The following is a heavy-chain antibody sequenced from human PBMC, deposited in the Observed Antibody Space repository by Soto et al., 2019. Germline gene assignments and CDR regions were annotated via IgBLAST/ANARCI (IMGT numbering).Heavy chain of an antibody. CDR1: GGSISSSSSY. CDR2: IYYSGST. V-gene: IGHV4-39*01. D-gene: IGHD2-2*01. J-gene: IGHJ6*02. Sequence: SETLSLTCTVTGGSISSSSSYWGWIRQSPGNGLEWIGNIYYSGSTYYNPSLQSRVTMSVDTSKNKFSLKLTSVTAADTALYYCARLPAVSASSFYGMDVWGQGTTVTVSS. CDR3: ARLPAVSASSFYGMDV.